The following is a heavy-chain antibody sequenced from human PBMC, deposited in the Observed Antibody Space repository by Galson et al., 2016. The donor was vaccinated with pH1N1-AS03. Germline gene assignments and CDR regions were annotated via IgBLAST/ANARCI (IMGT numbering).Heavy chain of an antibody. J-gene: IGHJ4*02. V-gene: IGHV5-51*01. CDR3: AKRYGYYFDY. D-gene: IGHD2-15*01. Sequence: QSGAEVKKPGDSLTIPCQASGNIFPSFWIGWVRQMPGKGLGWMGIIYPDDSDTRYSPSFQGQVTISADKSITTAYLQWTSLKASDTAIYYCAKRYGYYFDYWGQGTLVTVSS. CDR2: IYPDDSDT. CDR1: GNIFPSFW.